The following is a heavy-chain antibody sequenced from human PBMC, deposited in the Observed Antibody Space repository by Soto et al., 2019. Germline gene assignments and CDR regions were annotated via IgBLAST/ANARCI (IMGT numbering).Heavy chain of an antibody. J-gene: IGHJ6*02. D-gene: IGHD6-19*01. CDR3: ARDPIFTAGSAGGYCYDDMDV. CDR1: GGSVSSGSYY. Sequence: PSETLSLTCTVSGGSVSSGSYYWSWIRQPPGKGLVWIGYIYCSGSTNYDPSLKRLATLTVDPSKNLFSLKLSSVTAADTAVYYCARDPIFTAGSAGGYCYDDMDVLGHETTVTVS. CDR2: IYCSGST. V-gene: IGHV4-61*01.